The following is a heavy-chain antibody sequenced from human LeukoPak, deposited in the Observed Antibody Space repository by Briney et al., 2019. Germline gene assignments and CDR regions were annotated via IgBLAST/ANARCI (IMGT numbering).Heavy chain of an antibody. Sequence: GASVKVSCNVSGYTLTELSIHWVRQAPGKGLEWMGGFDPEDGETIYAQKFQGRVTMTEDTSTDTAYMELSSLRSEDTAVYYCATAGLEEGIAVAGTRSFDYWGQGTLVTVSS. CDR2: FDPEDGET. CDR1: GYTLTELS. CDR3: ATAGLEEGIAVAGTRSFDY. V-gene: IGHV1-24*01. J-gene: IGHJ4*02. D-gene: IGHD6-19*01.